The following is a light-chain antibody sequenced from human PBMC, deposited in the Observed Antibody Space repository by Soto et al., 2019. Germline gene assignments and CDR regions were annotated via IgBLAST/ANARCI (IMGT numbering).Light chain of an antibody. CDR3: SSYAGSNLGV. CDR1: SSDVGGYNY. CDR2: EVS. Sequence: QFVLTRPPSASGSPGQSVTISCTGTSSDVGGYNYVSWYQQHPAKAPKLMIYEVSKRPSGVPDRFSGSKSGNTASLTVSGLQAEDEADYYCSSYAGSNLGVFGTGTKVTVL. J-gene: IGLJ1*01. V-gene: IGLV2-8*01.